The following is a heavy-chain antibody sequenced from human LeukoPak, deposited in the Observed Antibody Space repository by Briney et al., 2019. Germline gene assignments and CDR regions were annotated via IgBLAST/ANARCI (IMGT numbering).Heavy chain of an antibody. CDR2: ISAYNGNT. J-gene: IGHJ6*02. CDR1: GYTFTSYG. CDR3: ARDVMVRGPYYYYYGMDV. Sequence: GASVKVSCKASGYTFTSYGFSWVRQAPGQGLEWMGWISAYNGNTNYAQKLQGRVTMTTDTSTSTAYMELRSLRSDDTAVYYCARDVMVRGPYYYYYGMDVWGQGTTVTVSS. D-gene: IGHD3-10*01. V-gene: IGHV1-18*01.